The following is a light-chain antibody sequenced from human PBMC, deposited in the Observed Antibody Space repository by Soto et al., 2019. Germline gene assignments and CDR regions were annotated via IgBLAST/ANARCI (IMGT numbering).Light chain of an antibody. Sequence: DIQMTKSPSSLSASVGERVTITCRASQGISNYLAWYQQKPGKAPMLLIYGATNLQSGVPSRFSGSGSGTDFTLTISSLQPEDFASYYCQQSFSTPPTFGQGTNVDIK. CDR2: GAT. CDR1: QGISNY. V-gene: IGKV1-39*01. J-gene: IGKJ1*01. CDR3: QQSFSTPPT.